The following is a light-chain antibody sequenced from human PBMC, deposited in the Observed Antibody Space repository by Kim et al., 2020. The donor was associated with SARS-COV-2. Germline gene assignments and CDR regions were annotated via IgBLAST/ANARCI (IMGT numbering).Light chain of an antibody. CDR1: QSVLYSSNNKYD. CDR2: WAS. J-gene: IGKJ1*01. Sequence: ATNNCKSSQSVLYSSNNKYDLAWYQQKPGQPTKLLIYWASTRESGVPDRVSGSGSGTDFTLTVSSLQAEDVAVYYCRQYYSTPLTFGQGAKVDIK. CDR3: RQYYSTPLT. V-gene: IGKV4-1*01.